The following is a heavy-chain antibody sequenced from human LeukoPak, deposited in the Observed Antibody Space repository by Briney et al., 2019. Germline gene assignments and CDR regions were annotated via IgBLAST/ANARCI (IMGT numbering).Heavy chain of an antibody. CDR3: AKPGAYYDILTGHFDY. CDR2: ISGSGGST. V-gene: IGHV3-23*01. Sequence: GGSLRLSCAASGFTFSSYAMSWVRQAPGKGLEWVSAISGSGGSTYYADSEKGRFTISRDNSKNTLYLQMNSLRAEDTAVYYCAKPGAYYDILTGHFDYWGQGTLVTVSS. D-gene: IGHD3-9*01. CDR1: GFTFSSYA. J-gene: IGHJ4*02.